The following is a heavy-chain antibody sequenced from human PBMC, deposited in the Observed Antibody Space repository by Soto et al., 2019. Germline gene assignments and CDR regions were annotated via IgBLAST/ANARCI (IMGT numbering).Heavy chain of an antibody. V-gene: IGHV4-39*01. CDR2: IYYSGST. CDR3: ARQKAPTYYYDSSGYYYDY. Sequence: PSETLSLTCTVSGGSISSSSYYWGWIRQPPGKGLEWIGSIYYSGSTYYNPSLKSRVTISVDTSKNQFSLKLSSVAAADTAVYYCARQKAPTYYYDSSGYYYDYWGQGTLVTVSS. J-gene: IGHJ4*02. D-gene: IGHD3-22*01. CDR1: GGSISSSSYY.